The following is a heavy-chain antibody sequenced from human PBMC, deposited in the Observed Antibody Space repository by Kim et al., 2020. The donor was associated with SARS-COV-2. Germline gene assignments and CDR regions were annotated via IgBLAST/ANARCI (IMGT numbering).Heavy chain of an antibody. CDR3: AKSRWFFDY. CDR1: GFTFSSSA. Sequence: GGSLRLSCAASGFTFSSSAMGWVRQAPGKGLEWVSGISGSGGGTYYADSVRGRFTISRDNSKNTLYLQMNSLRDEDTALYYCAKSRWFFDYWGQGTLVTVSS. J-gene: IGHJ4*02. CDR2: ISGSGGGT. D-gene: IGHD2-15*01. V-gene: IGHV3-23*01.